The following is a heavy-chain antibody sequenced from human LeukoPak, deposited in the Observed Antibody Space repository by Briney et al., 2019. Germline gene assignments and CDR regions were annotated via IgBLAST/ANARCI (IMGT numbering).Heavy chain of an antibody. Sequence: GGSLRLSCAISGFTFRRYAMYWVRQAPGRGLEFVSAVSSDGDSTYYADSVKGRFTISRDNSKNTLFLQMGSLRPEDMAVYFCTRNCYDNMGPFAAFDIWGQGTMVTVAS. D-gene: IGHD2-2*01. V-gene: IGHV3-64*02. CDR2: VSSDGDST. J-gene: IGHJ3*02. CDR3: TRNCYDNMGPFAAFDI. CDR1: GFTFRRYA.